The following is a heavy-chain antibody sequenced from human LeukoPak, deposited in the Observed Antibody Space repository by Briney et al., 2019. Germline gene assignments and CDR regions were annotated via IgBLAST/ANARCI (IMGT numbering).Heavy chain of an antibody. V-gene: IGHV4-59*08. CDR3: ARLRQTWFDP. CDR1: GGSISSYY. J-gene: IGHJ5*02. CDR2: MYYSGSI. Sequence: PSETLSLTCTVSGGSISSYYWTWIRQPPGKGLECIGYMYYSGSINYNPSLKSRVTISIDTSKNQFSLKLNSVTAADTAVYYCARLRQTWFDPWGQGTLVTVSS.